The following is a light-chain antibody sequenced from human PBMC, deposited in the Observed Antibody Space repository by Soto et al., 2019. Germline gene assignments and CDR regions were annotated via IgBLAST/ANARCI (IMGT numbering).Light chain of an antibody. J-gene: IGLJ3*02. V-gene: IGLV2-14*03. Sequence: QSALTQPASVSGSPGQSITISCTGTSSDVGGYNYVSWYQHHPGKAPKLMIYDVTNRPSGVSNRFSGSESGNTASLTISGLQAWDEADYYCTSYTTSSPYLVFGGGTQLTVL. CDR1: SSDVGGYNY. CDR2: DVT. CDR3: TSYTTSSPYLV.